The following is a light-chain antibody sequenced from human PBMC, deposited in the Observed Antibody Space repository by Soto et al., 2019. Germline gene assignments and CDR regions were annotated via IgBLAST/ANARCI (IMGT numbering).Light chain of an antibody. Sequence: DIQMTQSPSSLSASVGDRVTITCRASQTISIFLNWYQQKPGKAPKLLIYGASTLQGGVPSRFSGSGSGTDFTLTISRLQPEDFATYYCQRSYGSPPWTFGQGTTVDIK. CDR2: GAS. J-gene: IGKJ1*01. CDR1: QTISIF. V-gene: IGKV1-39*01. CDR3: QRSYGSPPWT.